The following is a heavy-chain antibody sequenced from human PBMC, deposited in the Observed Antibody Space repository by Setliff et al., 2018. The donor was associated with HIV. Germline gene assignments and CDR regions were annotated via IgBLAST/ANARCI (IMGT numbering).Heavy chain of an antibody. CDR3: VRRKSELRLISDYMDV. D-gene: IGHD3-10*01. V-gene: IGHV4-39*01. CDR2: MYYSGTT. CDR1: GGSINTRNNY. J-gene: IGHJ6*03. Sequence: PSETLSLTCTVSGGSINTRNNYWGWIRQPPGLGLEWIGSMYYSGTTYHSPTLMSRVSMSMDTSRNQFSLKLSSVTAADTAIYYCVRRKSELRLISDYMDVWGKGTTVTVSS.